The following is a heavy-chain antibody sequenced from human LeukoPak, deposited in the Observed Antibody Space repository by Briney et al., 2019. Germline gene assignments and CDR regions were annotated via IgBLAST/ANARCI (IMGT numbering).Heavy chain of an antibody. D-gene: IGHD2-15*01. J-gene: IGHJ3*02. V-gene: IGHV4-30-2*01. CDR1: GGSFSGYY. CDR2: IYHSGST. Sequence: SETLSLTCAVYGGSFSGYYWSWIRQPPGKGLEWIGYIYHSGSTYYNPTLKSRVTISVDRSKNQFSLKLSSVTAADTAVYYCARTEIHCSGGSCYPDAFDIWGQGTMVTVSS. CDR3: ARTEIHCSGGSCYPDAFDI.